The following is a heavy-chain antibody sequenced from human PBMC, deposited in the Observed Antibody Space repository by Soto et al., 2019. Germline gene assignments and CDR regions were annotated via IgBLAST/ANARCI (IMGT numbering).Heavy chain of an antibody. D-gene: IGHD6-13*01. Sequence: SSVKVSCKASGGTFSSYAISWVRQAPGQGLEWRGGIIPIFGTANYAQKFQGRVTITADESTSTAHMERRSLRSEDTAVYYCARPSGLAAADDAFDIWGQGTMVTVSS. CDR3: ARPSGLAAADDAFDI. J-gene: IGHJ3*02. V-gene: IGHV1-69*13. CDR1: GGTFSSYA. CDR2: IIPIFGTA.